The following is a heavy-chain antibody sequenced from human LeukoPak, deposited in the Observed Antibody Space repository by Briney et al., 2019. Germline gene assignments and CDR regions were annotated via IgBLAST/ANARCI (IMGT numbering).Heavy chain of an antibody. CDR1: GFTFSSYG. CDR3: TIGSTGGGY. J-gene: IGHJ4*02. Sequence: PGGSLRLSCAASGFTFSSYGMSWVRQAPGKGLEWVSAISGSGGSTYYADSVKGRFTISRDNSKNTLYLQMNSLRAEDTALYYCTIGSTGGGYWGQGTLVTVSS. CDR2: ISGSGGST. V-gene: IGHV3-23*01. D-gene: IGHD3-16*01.